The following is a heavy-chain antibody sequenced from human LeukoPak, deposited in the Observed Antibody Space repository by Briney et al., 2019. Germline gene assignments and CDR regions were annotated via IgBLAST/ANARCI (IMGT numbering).Heavy chain of an antibody. CDR2: IYYSDST. D-gene: IGHD3-22*01. CDR1: GDSISSYY. V-gene: IGHV4-59*01. Sequence: SETLSFTCTVSGDSISSYYWSWIRQPPGKGLEWIGYIYYSDSTNYNPSLRSRVTISADTSKNQFSLKLSSVTAADTAVYYCARGADYYDSSGYYPEPFDYWGQGTLVTVSS. CDR3: ARGADYYDSSGYYPEPFDY. J-gene: IGHJ4*02.